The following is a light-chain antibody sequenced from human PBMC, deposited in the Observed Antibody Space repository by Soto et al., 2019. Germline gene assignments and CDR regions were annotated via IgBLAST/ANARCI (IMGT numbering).Light chain of an antibody. CDR1: SSNIGAGYD. V-gene: IGLV1-40*01. J-gene: IGLJ1*01. CDR3: QSYDSTLSGYV. CDR2: GNS. Sequence: QSVLTQPRSVSGAPGQRVTISCTGSSSNIGAGYDVHWYQQLPGTAPKLLIYGNSNRPSGVPDRFSGSKSGTSASLAITGLQSEDEADYYCQSYDSTLSGYVFGTGTQLTV.